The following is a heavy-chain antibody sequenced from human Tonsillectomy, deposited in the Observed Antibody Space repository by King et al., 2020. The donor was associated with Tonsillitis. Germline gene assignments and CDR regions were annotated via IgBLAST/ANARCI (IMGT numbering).Heavy chain of an antibody. J-gene: IGHJ3*02. Sequence: VQLVESGGGVVQPGGSLRLSCAASGFTFSSYGMHWVRQAPGKGLEWVAFIRYDGSNQYYADSVKGRFTISRDTSKNTLYLQMNSLRAEDTAVFYCAKQPPRGGAFNIWGQGTMVTVSS. CDR2: IRYDGSNQ. D-gene: IGHD1-14*01. CDR1: GFTFSSYG. CDR3: AKQPPRGGAFNI. V-gene: IGHV3-30*02.